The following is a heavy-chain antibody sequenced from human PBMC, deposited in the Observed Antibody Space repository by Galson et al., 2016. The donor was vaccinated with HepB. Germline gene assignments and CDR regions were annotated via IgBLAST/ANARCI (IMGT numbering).Heavy chain of an antibody. CDR1: GFTFSDYY. V-gene: IGHV3-11*06. CDR3: ARVLKEAFDI. CDR2: ISSSSDYT. Sequence: SLRLSCAASGFTFSDYYMSWIRQAPGKGLEWVSYISSSSDYTNYADSVRGRFTISRDNAKNSLYLQMNSLRAEDTAVFYCARVLKEAFDIWGQGTMVTVSS. J-gene: IGHJ3*02.